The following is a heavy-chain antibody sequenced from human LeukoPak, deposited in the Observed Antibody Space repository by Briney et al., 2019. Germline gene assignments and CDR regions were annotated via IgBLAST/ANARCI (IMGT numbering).Heavy chain of an antibody. V-gene: IGHV3-7*01. CDR1: GFTFSSYW. D-gene: IGHD3-16*02. J-gene: IGHJ3*02. Sequence: GGSLRLSCAASGFTFSSYWMSWVRQAPGRGLEWVANIKQDGSEKYYVDSVKGRFTISRDNAKNSLYLQMNSLRAEDTAVYYCARDYEQYDYVWGSYRYDAFDIWGQGTMVTVSS. CDR3: ARDYEQYDYVWGSYRYDAFDI. CDR2: IKQDGSEK.